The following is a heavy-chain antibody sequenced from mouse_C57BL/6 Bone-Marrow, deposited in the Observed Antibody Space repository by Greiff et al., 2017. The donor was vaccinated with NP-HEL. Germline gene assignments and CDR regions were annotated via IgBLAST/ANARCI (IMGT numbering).Heavy chain of an antibody. V-gene: IGHV1-53*01. CDR2: INPSNGGT. CDR3: ARDSGYAFDY. Sequence: VQLQQPGTELVKPGASVKLPCKASGYTFTSNWMHWVRQRPGQGLEWIGNINPSNGGTNYNEEFKSKATLTVDKSSSTAYMQLSSLTSEDSAVYYCARDSGYAFDYWGQGTTLTVSS. J-gene: IGHJ2*01. D-gene: IGHD3-2*02. CDR1: GYTFTSNW.